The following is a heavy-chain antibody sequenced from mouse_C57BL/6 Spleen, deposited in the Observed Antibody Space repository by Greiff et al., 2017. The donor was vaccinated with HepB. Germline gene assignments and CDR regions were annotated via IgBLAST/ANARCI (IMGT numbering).Heavy chain of an antibody. CDR1: GFNIKDDY. CDR2: IDPENGDT. Sequence: EVQLQQSGAELVRPGASVKLSCTASGFNIKDDYMHWVKQRPEQGLEWIGWIDPENGDTEYASKFQGKATITAETSSNTAYLQLSSLTSEDTAVYYCTTPHKGFAYWGQGTLVTVSA. J-gene: IGHJ3*01. CDR3: TTPHKGFAY. V-gene: IGHV14-4*01.